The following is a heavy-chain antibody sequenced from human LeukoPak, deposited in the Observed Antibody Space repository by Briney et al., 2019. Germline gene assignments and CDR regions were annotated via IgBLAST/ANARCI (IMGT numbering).Heavy chain of an antibody. Sequence: GESLKISCKGSGYSFTSYWIGWVRQMPGKGLEWMGIIYPGDSDTTYSPSFQGQVTISADKSISIVYLQWGSLKASDTAMYYCARRRLTSSGCLDYWGQGTLVTVSS. CDR2: IYPGDSDT. D-gene: IGHD6-19*01. V-gene: IGHV5-51*01. CDR3: ARRRLTSSGCLDY. CDR1: GYSFTSYW. J-gene: IGHJ4*02.